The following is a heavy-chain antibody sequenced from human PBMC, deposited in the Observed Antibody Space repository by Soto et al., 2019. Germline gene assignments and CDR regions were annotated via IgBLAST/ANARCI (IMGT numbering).Heavy chain of an antibody. CDR1: GGSISSYY. CDR3: ARTYSGYDVIWFDP. J-gene: IGHJ5*02. V-gene: IGHV4-59*08. Sequence: SETLSLTCTVSGGSISSYYWSWIRQPPGKGLEWIGYIYYSGSTNYNPSLKSRVTMSVDTSKNQFSLKLSSVTAADTAVYSCARTYSGYDVIWFDPWGQGTLVTVSS. D-gene: IGHD5-12*01. CDR2: IYYSGST.